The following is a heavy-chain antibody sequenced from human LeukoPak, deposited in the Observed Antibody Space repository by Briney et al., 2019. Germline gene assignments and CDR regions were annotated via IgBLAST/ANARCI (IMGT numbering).Heavy chain of an antibody. J-gene: IGHJ3*02. CDR1: GGSISSGGYS. D-gene: IGHD3-22*01. CDR3: ASSDSSGYYFIVDAFDI. Sequence: SETLSLTCAVSGGSISSGGYSWSWIRQPPGKGLEWIGYIYHSGSTYYNSSLKSRVTISVDRSKNQFSLKLSSVTAADTAVYYCASSDSSGYYFIVDAFDIWGQGTMVTVSS. V-gene: IGHV4-30-2*01. CDR2: IYHSGST.